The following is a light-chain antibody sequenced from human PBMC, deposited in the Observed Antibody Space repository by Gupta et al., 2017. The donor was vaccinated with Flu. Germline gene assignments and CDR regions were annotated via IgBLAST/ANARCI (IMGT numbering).Light chain of an antibody. Sequence: SYVLTQPPSVSVAPGQTARITCGGDYIGSKSVHWYQQKPGQAPVLVVYDDTNRPSGIPGRFSGSKSGNTATLTISSVEAGDEADYYCQVWDSGGDHYYVFGTGTKVIVL. CDR2: DDT. CDR1: YIGSKS. CDR3: QVWDSGGDHYYV. V-gene: IGLV3-21*02. J-gene: IGLJ1*01.